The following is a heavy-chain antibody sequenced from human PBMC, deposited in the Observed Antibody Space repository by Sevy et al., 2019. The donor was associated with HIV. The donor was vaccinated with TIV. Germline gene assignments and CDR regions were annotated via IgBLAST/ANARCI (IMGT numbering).Heavy chain of an antibody. J-gene: IGHJ4*02. V-gene: IGHV3-48*02. CDR1: GFTFRTYG. Sequence: GGSLRLSCEASGFTFRTYGMNWVRQGPGKGLEWVAYMPSRGGPNYYAGSVHGRFTVSRDNAQRSLYLEMNRLRDEDTALYYCARGPPKWHFDDSNYCDLWGQGALVTVSS. CDR2: MPSRGGPN. D-gene: IGHD3-22*01. CDR3: ARGPPKWHFDDSNYCDL.